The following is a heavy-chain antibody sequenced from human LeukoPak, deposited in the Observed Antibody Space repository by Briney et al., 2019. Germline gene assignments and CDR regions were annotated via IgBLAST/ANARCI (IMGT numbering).Heavy chain of an antibody. V-gene: IGHV4-61*02. D-gene: IGHD5-18*01. Sequence: SETLSLTGTVSGGSISSGSYYWSGIRQPAGKGLEWIGRIYTSGSTNYNPSLKSRVTISVDTSKNQFSLKLSSVTAADTAVYYCARGHYTAMVSSYYYYMDVWGKGTTVTVSS. J-gene: IGHJ6*03. CDR2: IYTSGST. CDR1: GGSISSGSYY. CDR3: ARGHYTAMVSSYYYYMDV.